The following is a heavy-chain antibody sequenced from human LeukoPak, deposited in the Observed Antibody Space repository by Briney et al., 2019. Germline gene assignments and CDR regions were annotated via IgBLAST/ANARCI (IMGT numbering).Heavy chain of an antibody. V-gene: IGHV4-39*01. CDR3: AILMVRGVINTDY. CDR2: IYYSGST. Sequence: SETLSLTCTVSGGSISSSSYHWGWIRQPPGKGLEWIGSIYYSGSTYYNPSLKSRVTISVDTSKNQFSLKLSSVTAADTAVYYCAILMVRGVINTDYWGQGTLVTVSS. CDR1: GGSISSSSYH. J-gene: IGHJ4*02. D-gene: IGHD3-10*01.